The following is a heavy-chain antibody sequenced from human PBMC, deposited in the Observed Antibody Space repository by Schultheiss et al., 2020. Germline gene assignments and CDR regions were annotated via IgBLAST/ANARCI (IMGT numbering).Heavy chain of an antibody. Sequence: SETLSLTCTVSGGSISSGSYYWTWIRQPVGKGLEWIGRIYDSGRTNYNPSLKSRVTISVDTSKNQFSLQLSSVTAADTAVYYCARDEGQYDFWSCYCGHGMDVWGQGTTVTVSS. V-gene: IGHV4-61*02. D-gene: IGHD3-3*01. CDR1: GGSISSGSYY. CDR2: IYDSGRT. CDR3: ARDEGQYDFWSCYCGHGMDV. J-gene: IGHJ6*02.